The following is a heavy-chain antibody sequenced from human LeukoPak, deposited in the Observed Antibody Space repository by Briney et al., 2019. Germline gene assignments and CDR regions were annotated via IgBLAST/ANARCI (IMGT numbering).Heavy chain of an antibody. CDR1: GYTFTSYD. CDR3: ARVRLDSGSYYLFY. CDR2: MSPNSGNT. Sequence: PLASVKVSCKASGYTFTSYDINWVRQATGQGLEWMGWMSPNSGNTGYAQKFQGRVTMTRNTSISTAYMELSSLRSEDTAVYYCARVRLDSGSYYLFYWGQGTLVTVSS. J-gene: IGHJ4*02. V-gene: IGHV1-8*01. D-gene: IGHD1-26*01.